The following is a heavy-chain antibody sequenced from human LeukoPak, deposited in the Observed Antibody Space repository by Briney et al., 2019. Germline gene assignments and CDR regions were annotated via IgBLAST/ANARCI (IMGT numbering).Heavy chain of an antibody. V-gene: IGHV3-30-3*01. CDR2: ISYDGSNK. CDR1: GFTFSSYA. J-gene: IGHJ4*02. CDR3: ARDSKIQLWQGLDY. D-gene: IGHD5-18*01. Sequence: GGSLRLSCAASGFTFSSYAMHWVRQAPGKGLEWVAVISYDGSNKYHADSVKGRFTISRDNSKNTLYLQMNSLRAEDTAVYYCARDSKIQLWQGLDYWGQGTLVTVSS.